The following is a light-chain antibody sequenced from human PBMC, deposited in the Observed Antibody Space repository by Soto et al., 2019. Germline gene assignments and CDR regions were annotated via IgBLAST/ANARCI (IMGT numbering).Light chain of an antibody. CDR3: QQYNNWPLT. V-gene: IGKV3-15*01. Sequence: EIVLTQSPGTLSLSPGERATLSCRASQSVSSSYLAWYQQKPGQAPRLLIYGASTRATDMPGTFSGRGSGTEFTLTISSLQSEDFAVYYCQQYNNWPLTFGGGTKVDIK. CDR1: QSVSSSY. J-gene: IGKJ4*01. CDR2: GAS.